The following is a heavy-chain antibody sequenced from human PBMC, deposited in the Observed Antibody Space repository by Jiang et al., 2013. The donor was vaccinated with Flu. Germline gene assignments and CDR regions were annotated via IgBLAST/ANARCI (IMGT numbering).Heavy chain of an antibody. J-gene: IGHJ1*01. Sequence: GAEVKKPGASVKVSCKASGYTFTGYYMHWVRQAPGQGLEWMGWINPNSGGTNYAQKFQGRVTMTRDTSISTAYMELSRLRSDDTAVYYCARDYSAVAGTGEYFQHWGQGTLVTVSS. D-gene: IGHD6-19*01. CDR1: GYTFTGYY. CDR2: INPNSGGT. V-gene: IGHV1-2*02. CDR3: ARDYSAVAGTGEYFQH.